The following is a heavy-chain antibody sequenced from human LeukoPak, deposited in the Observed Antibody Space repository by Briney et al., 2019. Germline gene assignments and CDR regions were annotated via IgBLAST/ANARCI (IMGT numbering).Heavy chain of an antibody. CDR3: ARDPELDWVDY. D-gene: IGHD3-3*01. V-gene: IGHV4-31*03. CDR1: GGSISSGGYY. Sequence: SETLSLTCTVSGGSISSGGYYWSWIRQHPGKGLEWIGYIYYSGSTYYNPSLKSRVTISVDTSKNQFSLKLSSVTAADTAVYYCARDPELDWVDYWGQGTLVTVSS. J-gene: IGHJ4*02. CDR2: IYYSGST.